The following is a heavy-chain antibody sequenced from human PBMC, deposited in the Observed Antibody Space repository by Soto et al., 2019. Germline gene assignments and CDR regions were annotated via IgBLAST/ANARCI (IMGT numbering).Heavy chain of an antibody. CDR3: AKSGPTNYFDF. CDR2: ITGGSGFT. Sequence: EVQLLASGGGFVQPGGSLRLSCAASGFTFSTFAMNWVRQAPGKGLEWVSGITGGSGFTFYADSVKGRFTISRDDSENTLFLKMSSLRAEDTAKYYCAKSGPTNYFDFWGQGTLVTVSS. V-gene: IGHV3-23*01. D-gene: IGHD1-26*01. J-gene: IGHJ4*02. CDR1: GFTFSTFA.